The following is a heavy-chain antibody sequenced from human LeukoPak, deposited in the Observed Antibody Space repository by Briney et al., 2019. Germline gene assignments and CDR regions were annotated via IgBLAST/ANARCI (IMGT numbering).Heavy chain of an antibody. CDR1: GGSISSYY. CDR3: ARAKWELLSFDY. Sequence: SETLSLTCTVSGGSISSYYWSWIRQPAGKGLGWIGRIYTSGSTNYNPSLKSRVTMSVDTSKNQFSLKLSSVTAADTAVYYCARAKWELLSFDYWGQGTLVTVSS. J-gene: IGHJ4*02. CDR2: IYTSGST. V-gene: IGHV4-4*07. D-gene: IGHD1-26*01.